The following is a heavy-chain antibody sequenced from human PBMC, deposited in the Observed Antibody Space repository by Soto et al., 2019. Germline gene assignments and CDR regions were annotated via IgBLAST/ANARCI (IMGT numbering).Heavy chain of an antibody. CDR2: ISGSGDST. CDR3: ARRGSGSYYDY. V-gene: IGHV3-23*01. CDR1: GFTFSSYA. Sequence: VQLLESGGGLVQPGGSLRLSCAASGFTFSSYAMRWVRQAPVKGLEWVSAISGSGDSTYYADSVKGRFTIPRDNSKNTLYLQMNSLRAEDTAVYYCARRGSGSYYDYWGQGTLVTVSS. D-gene: IGHD1-26*01. J-gene: IGHJ4*02.